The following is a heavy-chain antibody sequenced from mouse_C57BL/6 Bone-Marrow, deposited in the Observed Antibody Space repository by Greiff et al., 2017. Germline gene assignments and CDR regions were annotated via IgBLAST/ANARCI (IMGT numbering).Heavy chain of an antibody. D-gene: IGHD1-1*01. J-gene: IGHJ3*01. V-gene: IGHV1-36*01. CDR3: ALLRPWFAY. CDR2: VYPYNGGT. CDR1: GFTFTDYY. Sequence: EVKLVESGPVLVKPGPSVKISCKASGFTFTDYYMPWVKQSHGKSLEWIGLVYPYNGGTSYNQKFKGKATLTVDTSSSTAYMELNSLTSEDSAVXSCALLRPWFAYWGQGTLVTVSA.